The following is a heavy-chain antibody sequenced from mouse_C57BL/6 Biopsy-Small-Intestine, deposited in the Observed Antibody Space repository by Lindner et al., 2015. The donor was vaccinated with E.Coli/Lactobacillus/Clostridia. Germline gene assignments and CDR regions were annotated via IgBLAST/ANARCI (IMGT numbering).Heavy chain of an antibody. CDR1: GYTFTGYW. Sequence: VQLQESGAELMKPGASVKLSCKATGYTFTGYWIEWVKQRPGHGLEWIGEILPGSGSTNYNGKFKGKATFTADTSSNTAYMQLSSLTTEDSAIYYCARSAHWYFDVWGTGTTVTVSS. V-gene: IGHV1-9*01. CDR3: ARSAHWYFDV. J-gene: IGHJ1*03. CDR2: ILPGSGST.